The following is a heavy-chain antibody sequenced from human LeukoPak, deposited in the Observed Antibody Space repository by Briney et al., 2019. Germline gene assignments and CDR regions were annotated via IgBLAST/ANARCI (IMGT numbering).Heavy chain of an antibody. Sequence: GGSLRLSCAASGFPFSAYAMHWVRQAPGKGLEWVAVISYDGSNKYYADSVKGRFTISRDNSKNTLYLQMNSLRAEDTAVYYCAKDRHYYDSSGSIGDWGQGTLVTVSS. CDR1: GFPFSAYA. CDR3: AKDRHYYDSSGSIGD. J-gene: IGHJ4*02. D-gene: IGHD3-22*01. V-gene: IGHV3-30*18. CDR2: ISYDGSNK.